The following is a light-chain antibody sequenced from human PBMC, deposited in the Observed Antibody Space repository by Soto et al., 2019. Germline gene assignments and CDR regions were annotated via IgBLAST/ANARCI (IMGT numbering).Light chain of an antibody. V-gene: IGKV3-11*01. J-gene: IGKJ5*01. Sequence: EIVITQSPATLSVSPWARATLSWRASQSFSSNLAWYQQKPGQAPRLLLYDASNRATGIPARFSGSGSGTDFTLTISSLEPEDFAVYYCQQRSDWPPITFGQGTRLEIK. CDR3: QQRSDWPPIT. CDR1: QSFSSN. CDR2: DAS.